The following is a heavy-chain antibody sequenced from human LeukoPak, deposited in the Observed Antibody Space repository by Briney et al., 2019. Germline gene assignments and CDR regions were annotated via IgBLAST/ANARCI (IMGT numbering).Heavy chain of an antibody. V-gene: IGHV3-23*01. Sequence: GESLRLSCAASGFIFNNYAVNWVRQAPGKGLEWVSSITGGGGGTYYTDSVMGRFTISRDNSKNTLYLQMNSLRAEDTAIYYCAKALRGLISHGAFDIWGQGTMVTVSS. CDR1: GFIFNNYA. J-gene: IGHJ3*02. D-gene: IGHD3-3*02. CDR3: AKALRGLISHGAFDI. CDR2: ITGGGGGT.